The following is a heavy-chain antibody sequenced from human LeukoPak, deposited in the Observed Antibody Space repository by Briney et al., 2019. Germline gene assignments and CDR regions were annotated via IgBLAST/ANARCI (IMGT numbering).Heavy chain of an antibody. CDR3: AKDWLEGSGSYIDY. CDR2: TSYDGTRQ. J-gene: IGHJ4*02. D-gene: IGHD3-10*01. Sequence: GGSLRLSCAASGFTFSSYWMSWVRQAPGKGLEWLAVTSYDGTRQYYADFVRGRFTISRENSKNTLYLHMNSLRVDDTAVYYCAKDWLEGSGSYIDYWGQGALVTVSS. V-gene: IGHV3-30*18. CDR1: GFTFSSYW.